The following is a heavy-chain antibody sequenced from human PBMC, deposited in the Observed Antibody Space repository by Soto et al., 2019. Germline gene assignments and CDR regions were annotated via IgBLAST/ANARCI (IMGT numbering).Heavy chain of an antibody. J-gene: IGHJ6*02. CDR3: ARDLWGYCGADCYPLDV. D-gene: IGHD2-21*02. V-gene: IGHV4-59*01. CDR1: GGSISRYY. CDR2: MYNTGST. Sequence: QVRLQESGPGLVKPSETLSLTCTVSGGSISRYYWSWIRQPPGKGLEWIGYMYNTGSTIYNPSLKSRVTISVATSKHQFSLRLNSVTAADTAVYYCARDLWGYCGADCYPLDVWGQGTTVTVSS.